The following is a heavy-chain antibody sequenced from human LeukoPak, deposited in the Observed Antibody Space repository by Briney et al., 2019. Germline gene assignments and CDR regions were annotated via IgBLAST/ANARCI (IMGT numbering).Heavy chain of an antibody. D-gene: IGHD2-8*02. CDR2: IAGGDEST. V-gene: IGHV3-23*01. Sequence: GGSLRLSCAISGFIFNTNGMNWVRQSPGKGLEWLATIAGGDESTYYADSVKGRFAISRDNSKNTVFLHMNSLRVEDTAVYYCARGVYWRFDYWGQGTPVTVSS. CDR1: GFIFNTNG. J-gene: IGHJ4*02. CDR3: ARGVYWRFDY.